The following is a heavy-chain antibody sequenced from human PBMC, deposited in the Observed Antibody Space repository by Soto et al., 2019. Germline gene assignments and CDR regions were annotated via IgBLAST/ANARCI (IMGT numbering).Heavy chain of an antibody. V-gene: IGHV3-48*03. CDR3: AGDQGGTYQNWFDP. J-gene: IGHJ5*02. Sequence: PGGSLRLSCAASGFTFSNYEMNWVRQAPGKGLEWVSYISSTSSVKYYADSVKGRFTIPRDNAKKSLYLQMKNLRPEDTAVYYCAGDQGGTYQNWFDPWGQGALVTVSS. CDR1: GFTFSNYE. D-gene: IGHD1-26*01. CDR2: ISSTSSVK.